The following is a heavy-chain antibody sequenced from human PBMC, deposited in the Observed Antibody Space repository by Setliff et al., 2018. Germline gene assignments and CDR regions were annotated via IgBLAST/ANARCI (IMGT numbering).Heavy chain of an antibody. Sequence: ASVKVSCKASGYTFTGYYMHWVRQAPGQGLEWMGIIDPSGDYTNYAQKFQGRVTMTWDTSTTTVYMELSSLRSDDTAVYYCARAPLESGYYYGQGHYFDYWGQGTLVTVSS. CDR2: IDPSGDYT. D-gene: IGHD5-18*01. J-gene: IGHJ4*02. V-gene: IGHV1-46*01. CDR3: ARAPLESGYYYGQGHYFDY. CDR1: GYTFTGYY.